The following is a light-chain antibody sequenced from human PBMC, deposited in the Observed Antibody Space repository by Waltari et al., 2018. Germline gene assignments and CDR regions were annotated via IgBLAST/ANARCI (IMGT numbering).Light chain of an antibody. CDR1: QSVLYNSNNKNY. CDR2: WAS. J-gene: IGKJ4*01. V-gene: IGKV4-1*01. CDR3: QQYSGYSGP. Sequence: DIVMTQSPDSLAVSLGERATINCKSSQSVLYNSNNKNYLAWYQQKPGQPPKLLIYWASTRESGVPDRFSGSGSGTDFTLTISSLQPDDFATYYCQQYSGYSGPFGGGTKVEIK.